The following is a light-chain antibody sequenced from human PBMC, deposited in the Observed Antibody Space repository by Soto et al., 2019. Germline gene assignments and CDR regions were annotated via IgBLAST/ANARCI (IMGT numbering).Light chain of an antibody. CDR1: SSDVGGYNS. CDR2: DVS. J-gene: IGLJ2*01. V-gene: IGLV2-14*03. Sequence: QSALTQPASVSGSPGQSITISCTGTSSDVGGYNSVSWYQHHPGKAPKLMIYDVSNRPSGISNPFSGSKSGSTASLTISGLQAEDEADYYCSSFTISSTLVVFGGGTKRTVL. CDR3: SSFTISSTLVV.